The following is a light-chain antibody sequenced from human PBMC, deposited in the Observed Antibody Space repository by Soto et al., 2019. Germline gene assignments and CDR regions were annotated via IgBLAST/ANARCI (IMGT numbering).Light chain of an antibody. Sequence: DIQMTQFPSSLSASVGDRVTVTCRTSQSISNYLNWYQQKPGQAPKLLIYAASSLQSGVPSRFSGSGSGTDFTLTISSLQPEDIATYYCQQYDNLPITFGQGTRLEIK. J-gene: IGKJ5*01. CDR2: AAS. CDR3: QQYDNLPIT. V-gene: IGKV1-39*01. CDR1: QSISNY.